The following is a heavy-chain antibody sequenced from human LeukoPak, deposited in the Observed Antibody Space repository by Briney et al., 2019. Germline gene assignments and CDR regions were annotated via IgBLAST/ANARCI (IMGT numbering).Heavy chain of an antibody. CDR1: GGSISSYY. J-gene: IGHJ6*02. V-gene: IGHV4-59*08. CDR3: ARLAGGYYYYGMDV. CDR2: IYYSGST. Sequence: SETLSLTCTVSGGSISSYYWSWIRQPPGKGLEWIGYIYYSGSTNYNPSLKSRVTISVDTSKNQFSLKPSSVTAADTAVYYCARLAGGYYYYGMDVWGQGTTVTVSS.